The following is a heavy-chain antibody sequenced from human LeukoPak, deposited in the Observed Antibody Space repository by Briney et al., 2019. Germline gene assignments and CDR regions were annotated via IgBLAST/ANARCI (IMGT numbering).Heavy chain of an antibody. D-gene: IGHD6-19*01. V-gene: IGHV4-59*12. CDR2: IYYSGST. CDR3: ARGQYSSGWSYYFDY. Sequence: SETLSLTCTVSGGSISSYYWSWIRQPPGKGLEWIGYIYYSGSTNYNPSLKSRVTISIDTSKNQFSLKLTSVTAADTAVYYCARGQYSSGWSYYFDYWGQGTLVTVSS. CDR1: GGSISSYY. J-gene: IGHJ4*02.